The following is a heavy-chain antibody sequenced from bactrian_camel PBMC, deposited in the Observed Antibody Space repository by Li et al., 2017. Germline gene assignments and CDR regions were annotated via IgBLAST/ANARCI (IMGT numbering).Heavy chain of an antibody. D-gene: IGHD2*01. V-gene: IGHV3S53*01. J-gene: IGHJ4*01. Sequence: HVQLVESGGGSVETGGSQRLTCAVSRNTATTYCMGWFRQVPGNEREELASIYAGGTTYYFDSVKGRSTISQDNANNTLYLQMNSLKTDDTAMYFCAADRRDGICYRFVSPNYWGQGTQVTVS. CDR3: AADRRDGICYRFVSPNY. CDR1: RNTATTYC. CDR2: IYAGGTT.